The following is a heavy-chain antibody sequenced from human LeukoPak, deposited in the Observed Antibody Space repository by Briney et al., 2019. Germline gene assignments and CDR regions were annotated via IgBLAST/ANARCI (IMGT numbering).Heavy chain of an antibody. D-gene: IGHD6-13*01. CDR3: ARDHPAANDAFDI. CDR2: LSGSGGTT. J-gene: IGHJ3*02. V-gene: IGHV3-23*01. CDR1: GFTFGTYA. Sequence: GGSLRLSCVTSGFTFGTYAMGWVRQAPGKGLEWVSALSGSGGTTYYADSVKGRFTISRDNSKNTLYLQMNSLRAEDTAVYYCARDHPAANDAFDIWGQGTMVTVSS.